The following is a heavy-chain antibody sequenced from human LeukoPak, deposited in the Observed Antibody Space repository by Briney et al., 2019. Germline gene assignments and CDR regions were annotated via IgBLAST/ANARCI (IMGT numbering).Heavy chain of an antibody. CDR2: IKQDGGEK. CDR1: GFTFRNYW. V-gene: IGHV3-7*01. D-gene: IGHD2-15*01. Sequence: GGSLRLSCVASGFTFRNYWMSWVRQAPGKGLEWVANIKQDGGEKYYVDSVKGRFTISRDDAKTSVYLQMNSLRAEDTAVYYCARNKGWELPAELDSWGQGTLVTVSS. CDR3: ARNKGWELPAELDS. J-gene: IGHJ4*02.